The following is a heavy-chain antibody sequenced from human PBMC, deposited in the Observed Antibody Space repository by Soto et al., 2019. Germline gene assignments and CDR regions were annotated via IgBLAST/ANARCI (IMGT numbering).Heavy chain of an antibody. Sequence: QVQLVQSGDEVKKPGASVKVSCKASGYIFVNYGIAWVRQAPGQGLEWMGWISPYTGNTHSATKVQGRLTMTTDTSTSTAYMGLASLTSDDTAVYYCVMLDNYVTPTPQDVWGQRTTVTLSS. CDR3: VMLDNYVTPTPQDV. CDR1: GYIFVNYG. D-gene: IGHD3-16*01. V-gene: IGHV1-18*01. CDR2: ISPYTGNT. J-gene: IGHJ6*02.